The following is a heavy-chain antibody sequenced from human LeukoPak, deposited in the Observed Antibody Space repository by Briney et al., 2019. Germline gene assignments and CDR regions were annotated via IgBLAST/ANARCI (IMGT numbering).Heavy chain of an antibody. J-gene: IGHJ4*02. CDR3: ARDGYSSSWYHFDY. V-gene: IGHV3-48*04. Sequence: GGSLRLSCAASGFTFSSYSMNWVRQAPGKGLEWVSYISSSSSTIYYADSVKGRFTISRDNAKNPLYLQMNSLRAEDKAVYYCARDGYSSSWYHFDYWGQGTLVTVSS. CDR2: ISSSSSTI. CDR1: GFTFSSYS. D-gene: IGHD6-13*01.